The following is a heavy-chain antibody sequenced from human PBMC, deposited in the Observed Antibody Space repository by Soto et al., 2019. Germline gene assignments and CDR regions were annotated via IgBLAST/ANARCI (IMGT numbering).Heavy chain of an antibody. Sequence: GASVKVSCKASGYTFTSYGISWVRQAPGQGLEWMGWISAYNGNTNYAQKLQGRVTMTTDTSTSTAYMELRSLRSDDTAVYYCARERRYSNGYYYYGMDVWXQGXTVXGSS. J-gene: IGHJ6*02. D-gene: IGHD4-4*01. CDR1: GYTFTSYG. CDR2: ISAYNGNT. V-gene: IGHV1-18*04. CDR3: ARERRYSNGYYYYGMDV.